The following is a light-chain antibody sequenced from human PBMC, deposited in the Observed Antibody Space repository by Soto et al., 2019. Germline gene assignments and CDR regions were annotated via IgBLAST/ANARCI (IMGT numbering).Light chain of an antibody. Sequence: EIVLTQSPATLSLSPGERATLSCRAIQSVSTYLAWYQQRPGQAPRLLIYDASYRATDIPPRFSGSGSGTDFTLTISSLEPEDFAVYSCQQRRSWPPTITFGQGTRLEIK. CDR2: DAS. J-gene: IGKJ5*01. CDR3: QQRRSWPPTIT. CDR1: QSVSTY. V-gene: IGKV3-11*01.